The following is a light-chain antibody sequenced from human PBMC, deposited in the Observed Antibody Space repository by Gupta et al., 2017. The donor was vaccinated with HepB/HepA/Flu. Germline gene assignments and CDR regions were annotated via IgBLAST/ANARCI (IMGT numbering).Light chain of an antibody. CDR1: QSVSSN. Sequence: EIVMTQSPATLSASPGVRVTISCRASQSVSSNLSWYQQKPGRAPRLLIYGASTRANGSLARFSGSGSWTDFTLTISSLQSADFAVYYCQQYDNWPLRTFGGGTKVEIK. V-gene: IGKV3-15*01. J-gene: IGKJ4*01. CDR2: GAS. CDR3: QQYDNWPLRT.